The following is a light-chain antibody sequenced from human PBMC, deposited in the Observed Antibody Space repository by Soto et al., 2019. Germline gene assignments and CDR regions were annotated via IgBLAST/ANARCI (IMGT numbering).Light chain of an antibody. Sequence: QSALTQPASVSGSPGQSITISCTGTGSDVGGYDYVPWYQHHPGKAPKLMIFDVSSRPSGISIRFSGSKSGNTASLTISGLQAEDEADFYCSSYTSSSTLIFGGGTKLTVL. V-gene: IGLV2-14*03. J-gene: IGLJ2*01. CDR1: GSDVGGYDY. CDR3: SSYTSSSTLI. CDR2: DVS.